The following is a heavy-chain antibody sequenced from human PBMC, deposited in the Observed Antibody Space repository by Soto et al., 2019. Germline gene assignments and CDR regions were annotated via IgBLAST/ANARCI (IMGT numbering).Heavy chain of an antibody. CDR3: ARDMVRGLYPEYFQH. CDR2: ITSSGSTI. D-gene: IGHD3-10*01. Sequence: GGSLRLSCVASGFIFSDYYMSWIRQAPGKGLEWVSYITSSGSTIYYADSVKGRFTISRDNSKNTLYLQMNSLRAEDTAVYYCARDMVRGLYPEYFQHWGQGTLVTVSS. CDR1: GFIFSDYY. V-gene: IGHV3-11*04. J-gene: IGHJ1*01.